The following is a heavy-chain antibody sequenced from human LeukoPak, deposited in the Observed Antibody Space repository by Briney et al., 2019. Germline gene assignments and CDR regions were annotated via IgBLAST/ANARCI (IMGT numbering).Heavy chain of an antibody. D-gene: IGHD2-21*02. CDR1: GFTFSSYA. V-gene: IGHV3-23*01. Sequence: PGGSLRLSCAASGFTFSSYAMSWVRQAPGKGLEWVSGISGSGDSTYYADSRFTISRDNSKNTLYLHMNSLRAEDTAVYYCAKDFPVVVTEDWFDPWGQGTLVTVSS. CDR2: ISGSGDST. J-gene: IGHJ5*02. CDR3: AKDFPVVVTEDWFDP.